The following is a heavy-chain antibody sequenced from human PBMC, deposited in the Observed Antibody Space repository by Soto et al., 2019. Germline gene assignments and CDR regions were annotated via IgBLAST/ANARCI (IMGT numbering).Heavy chain of an antibody. Sequence: QVQLQQWGAGLLKPSETLSLTCAVYGGSFSGYYWSWIRQPPGKGLEWLGEINHSGSTNYNPSLKGRVTLSVDTYKNQFSLKLSSVTAADTAVYYCAPWAYCGKTEYFQHWGQGTLVTVSS. CDR1: GGSFSGYY. V-gene: IGHV4-34*01. CDR2: INHSGST. CDR3: APWAYCGKTEYFQH. J-gene: IGHJ1*01. D-gene: IGHD2-15*01.